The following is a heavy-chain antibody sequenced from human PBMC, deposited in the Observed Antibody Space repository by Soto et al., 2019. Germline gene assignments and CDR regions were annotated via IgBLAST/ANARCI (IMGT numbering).Heavy chain of an antibody. D-gene: IGHD6-19*01. CDR3: ARDLGGWTDY. CDR1: GYTFTNYA. J-gene: IGHJ4*02. CDR2: INAGNGNT. V-gene: IGHV1-3*01. Sequence: ASVKVSCKASGYTFTNYAMRWVRQAPGQRLEWMGWINAGNGNTKYSQKFQGRVTITRDTSASTAYMGLSSLRSEDTTVYYCARDLGGWTDYWGQGTLVTVSS.